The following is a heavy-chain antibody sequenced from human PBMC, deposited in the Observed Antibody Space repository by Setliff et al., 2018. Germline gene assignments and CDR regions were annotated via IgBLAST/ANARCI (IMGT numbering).Heavy chain of an antibody. CDR2: INPSGGST. V-gene: IGHV1-46*01. J-gene: IGHJ4*02. D-gene: IGHD3-22*01. CDR1: GYTFTSYY. Sequence: ASVKVSCKASGYTFTSYYMHWVRQAPGQGLEWMGIINPSGGSTSYAQKFQGRVTMTRDTSTSTAYMELKDLTSDDTALYYCARINFYVSSGFYYASDYWGQGTLVTVSS. CDR3: ARINFYVSSGFYYASDY.